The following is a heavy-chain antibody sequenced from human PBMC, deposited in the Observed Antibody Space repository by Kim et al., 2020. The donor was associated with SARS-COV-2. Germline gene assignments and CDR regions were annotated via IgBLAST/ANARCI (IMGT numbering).Heavy chain of an antibody. J-gene: IGHJ4*02. CDR2: T. Sequence: TSYADSVKGRFTISRDNAKNTLYLQMNSLRAEDTAVYYCTRANPSPYWGQGTLVTVSS. CDR3: TRANPSPY. V-gene: IGHV3-74*01.